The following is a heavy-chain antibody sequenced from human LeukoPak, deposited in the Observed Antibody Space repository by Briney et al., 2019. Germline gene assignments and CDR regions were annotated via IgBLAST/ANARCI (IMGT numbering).Heavy chain of an antibody. Sequence: SETLSLTCTVSGASISSGGYYWGWIRQHPGKDLEWIGYIYYSGSTYYNPSLKSRVTISIDTSKNQFSLEVSSVTAADTAMYYCARGSGVQVWSSLDYWGQGTLVTVSS. CDR1: GASISSGGYY. J-gene: IGHJ4*02. CDR3: ARGSGVQVWSSLDY. CDR2: IYYSGST. V-gene: IGHV4-31*03. D-gene: IGHD5-18*01.